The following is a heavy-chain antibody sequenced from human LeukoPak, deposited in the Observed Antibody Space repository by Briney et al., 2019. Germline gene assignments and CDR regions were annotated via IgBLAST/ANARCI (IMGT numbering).Heavy chain of an antibody. D-gene: IGHD2-2*01. V-gene: IGHV3-23*01. CDR3: ATYCSSTSCRGEDY. CDR2: ISGSGGST. J-gene: IGHJ4*02. Sequence: GGSLRLSCAASGFTFSSYSMSWVCQAPGKGLEWVSAISGSGGSTYYADSVKGRFTISRDNSKNTLYLQMNSLRAEDTAVYYCATYCSSTSCRGEDYWGQGTLVTVSS. CDR1: GFTFSSYS.